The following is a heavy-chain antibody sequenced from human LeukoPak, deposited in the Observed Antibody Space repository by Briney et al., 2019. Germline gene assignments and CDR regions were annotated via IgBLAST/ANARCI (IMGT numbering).Heavy chain of an antibody. D-gene: IGHD1-26*01. CDR2: VSFSGTT. Sequence: SETLSLTCTVSGGPITRHYWSWIRQPPGKGLEWIGYVSFSGTTKYSPSLNSRITISADTSKNQFSLKVISVTAADTAVYFCAKSRVSGSFFDYHSGMDVWGQGTTVTVSS. CDR3: AKSRVSGSFFDYHSGMDV. CDR1: GGPITRHY. J-gene: IGHJ6*02. V-gene: IGHV4-59*11.